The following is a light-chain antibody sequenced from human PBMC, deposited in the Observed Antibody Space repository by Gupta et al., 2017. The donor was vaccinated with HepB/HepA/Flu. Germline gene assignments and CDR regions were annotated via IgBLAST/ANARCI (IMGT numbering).Light chain of an antibody. V-gene: IGKV1-9*01. J-gene: IGKJ4*01. Sequence: DIQLTQSPSFLSASVGDRVTITCRASQGISSYLAWYQQKPGKAPSLLIYATSALQSGVPSRFSGSGSGTEFTLTISSLQPEDFATYYWQQCNSNALTFGGGTKVEIK. CDR3: QQCNSNALT. CDR2: ATS. CDR1: QGISSY.